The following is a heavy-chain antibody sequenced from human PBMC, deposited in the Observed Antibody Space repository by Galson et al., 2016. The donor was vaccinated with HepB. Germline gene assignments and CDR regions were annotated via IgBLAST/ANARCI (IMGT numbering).Heavy chain of an antibody. CDR1: GGSINSNAYY. J-gene: IGHJ4*02. D-gene: IGHD6-19*01. V-gene: IGHV4-39*01. CDR3: ATLAVAGPTDTDY. Sequence: SETLSLTCSVSGGSINSNAYYWGWVRQPPGKGLEWIGSMSHSGTTHYQPSLESRVAISVDTSKNQFSLKVTSVTAADTAVYYCATLAVAGPTDTDYWGQGTRVTVSS. CDR2: MSHSGTT.